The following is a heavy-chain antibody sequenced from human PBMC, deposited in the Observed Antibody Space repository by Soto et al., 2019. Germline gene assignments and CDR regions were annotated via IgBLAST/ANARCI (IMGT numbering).Heavy chain of an antibody. CDR1: GFTFSSYG. D-gene: IGHD1-7*01. CDR3: ARSGTSNSGMDA. Sequence: GGSLRLSCAASGFTFSSYGMHWVRQAPGKGLEWVAVIWYDGSNKYYADSVKGRFTISRDNAQNTLFLQMNSLRAEDTAVYYCARSGTSNSGMDAWGRGTTVTVS. J-gene: IGHJ6*02. CDR2: IWYDGSNK. V-gene: IGHV3-33*03.